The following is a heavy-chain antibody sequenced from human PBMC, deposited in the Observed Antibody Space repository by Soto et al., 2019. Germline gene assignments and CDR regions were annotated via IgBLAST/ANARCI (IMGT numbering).Heavy chain of an antibody. CDR2: ISNTAITD. CDR3: ATDLHQLLSHKHYSSSLDV. V-gene: IGHV3-11*01. CDR1: GFSFSDYS. J-gene: IGHJ6*04. Sequence: QVQLVESGGDLVKPGGSLRLSCVASGFSFSDYSMTWMRQAPGGGLDFVAFISNTAITDYYAASVKGRFTISRDNVRNSVYLQIDTLTPEDAAVYYCATDLHQLLSHKHYSSSLDVWGTGSTCTVSA. D-gene: IGHD2-2*01.